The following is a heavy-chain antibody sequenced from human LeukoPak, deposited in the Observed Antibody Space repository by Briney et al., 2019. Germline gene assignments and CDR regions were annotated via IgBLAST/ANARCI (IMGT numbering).Heavy chain of an antibody. J-gene: IGHJ6*04. Sequence: WXGXXSAYNGNTNYAQKLQGRVTMTTDTSTSTPYMELRSLRSDDTAVYYCARRELLWFGEFAAGMDVWGKGTTVTVS. CDR2: XSAYNGNT. V-gene: IGHV1-18*01. CDR3: ARRELLWFGEFAAGMDV. D-gene: IGHD3-10*01.